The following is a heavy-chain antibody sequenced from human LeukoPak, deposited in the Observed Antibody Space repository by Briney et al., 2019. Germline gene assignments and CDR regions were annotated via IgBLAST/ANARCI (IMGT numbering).Heavy chain of an antibody. Sequence: GSLRLSCAASGFTVSSNYMSWVRQAPGKGLEWVSVIYSGGSTYYADSVKGRFTISRDNSKNTLYLQMNSLRAEDTAVYYCARGYGDYEGGGEGYDYWGQGTLVTVSS. D-gene: IGHD4-17*01. CDR1: GFTVSSNY. CDR2: IYSGGST. V-gene: IGHV3-53*01. J-gene: IGHJ4*02. CDR3: ARGYGDYEGGGEGYDY.